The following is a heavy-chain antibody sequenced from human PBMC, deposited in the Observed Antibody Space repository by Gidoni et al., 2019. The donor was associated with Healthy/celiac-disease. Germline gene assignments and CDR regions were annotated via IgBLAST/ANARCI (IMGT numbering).Heavy chain of an antibody. CDR2: IYYSGST. Sequence: QVQLQESGPGLVKPSQTLSLPCTVSVCSISSGGYYCSWIRQHPGKGLEWIGYIYYSGSTYYNPSLKSRVTISVDTSKNQFSLKLSSVTAADTAVYYCARELTAMAYYFDYWGQGTLVTVSS. CDR1: VCSISSGGYY. V-gene: IGHV4-31*03. D-gene: IGHD2-21*02. CDR3: ARELTAMAYYFDY. J-gene: IGHJ4*02.